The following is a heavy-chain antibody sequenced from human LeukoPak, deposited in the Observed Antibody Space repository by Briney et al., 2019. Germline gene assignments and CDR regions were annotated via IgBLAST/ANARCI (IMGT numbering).Heavy chain of an antibody. CDR2: IWYDGGNK. Sequence: AGGSLRLSCAASGFTFSSYGMHWVRQAPGKGLEWVAVIWYDGGNKYYADSVKGRFTISRDNSKNTLYLQMNSLRAEDTAVYYCARVGPSPYYYDSSGYYPDAFDIWGQGTMVTVSS. CDR1: GFTFSSYG. J-gene: IGHJ3*02. D-gene: IGHD3-22*01. CDR3: ARVGPSPYYYDSSGYYPDAFDI. V-gene: IGHV3-33*01.